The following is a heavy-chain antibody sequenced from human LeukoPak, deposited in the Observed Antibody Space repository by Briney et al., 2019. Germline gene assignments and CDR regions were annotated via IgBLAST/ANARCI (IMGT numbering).Heavy chain of an antibody. CDR3: TRLGGNPTR. Sequence: QSGGSLRLSCAASGFTFSGSAMHWVRQASGKGLEWVGRIRSKANSYATAYAASVKGRFTISRDDSKNTAYLQMNSLQTEDTAVYYCTRLGGNPTRWGQGTLVTVSS. CDR1: GFTFSGSA. CDR2: IRSKANSYAT. J-gene: IGHJ4*02. V-gene: IGHV3-73*01. D-gene: IGHD4-23*01.